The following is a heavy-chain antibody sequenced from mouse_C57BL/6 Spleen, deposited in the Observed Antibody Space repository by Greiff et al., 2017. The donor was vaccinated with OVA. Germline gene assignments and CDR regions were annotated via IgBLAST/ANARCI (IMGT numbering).Heavy chain of an antibody. J-gene: IGHJ4*01. CDR1: GYTFTDYN. D-gene: IGHD5-1*01. CDR3: ARANCSTYEGDAMYY. Sequence: VQLKQSGPELVKPGASVKIPCKASGYTFTDYNMDWVKQSHGKSLEWIGDINPNNGGTIYNQKFKGKATLTVEKSSSTAYMELRSLTTEDTADYYCARANCSTYEGDAMYYWGQGTSVTVSS. CDR2: INPNNGGT. V-gene: IGHV1-18*01.